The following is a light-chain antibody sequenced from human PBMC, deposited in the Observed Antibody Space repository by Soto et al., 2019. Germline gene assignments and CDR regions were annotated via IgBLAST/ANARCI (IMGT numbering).Light chain of an antibody. CDR1: QSINNF. CDR2: GAS. V-gene: IGKV1-39*01. J-gene: IGKJ1*01. Sequence: DIQMTQSPSSLSASVGDRVTITCRASQSINNFLNWYQHKPGRAPKLLIYGASSLQTGVPSRFTGSGSGTDFIFTINSLQPEDFATYYCHQTYSTPPWTFGQGTKVEIK. CDR3: HQTYSTPPWT.